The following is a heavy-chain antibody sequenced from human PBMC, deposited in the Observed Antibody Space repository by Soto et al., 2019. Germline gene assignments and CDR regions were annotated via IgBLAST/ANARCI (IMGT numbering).Heavy chain of an antibody. J-gene: IGHJ6*02. CDR3: ARGSFYYGMDV. CDR2: FSDSGST. V-gene: IGHV4-34*01. Sequence: SETLSLTCAVSGGSFSGNYWTWIRQPPGKGLEWIGEFSDSGSTNYNPSLKSRVTISEDMSKSQFSLKLSSVTAADTAVYYCARGSFYYGMDVWGQGTTVTVSS. CDR1: GGSFSGNY.